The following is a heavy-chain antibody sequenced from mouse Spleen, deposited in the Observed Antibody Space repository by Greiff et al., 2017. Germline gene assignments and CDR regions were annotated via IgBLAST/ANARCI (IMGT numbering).Heavy chain of an antibody. D-gene: IGHD2-5*01. CDR3: AIAPYYSNSYYFDY. CDR2: IHPYDSDT. CDR1: GYSFTSYW. Sequence: QVQLQQPGAELVRPGASVKLSCKASGYSFTSYWMNWVKQRPGQGLEWIGMIHPYDSDTNYNQKFKGKATLTVDKSSSTAYMQLSSLTSEDSAVYYCAIAPYYSNSYYFDYWGQGTTLTVSS. J-gene: IGHJ2*01. V-gene: IGHV1-74*01.